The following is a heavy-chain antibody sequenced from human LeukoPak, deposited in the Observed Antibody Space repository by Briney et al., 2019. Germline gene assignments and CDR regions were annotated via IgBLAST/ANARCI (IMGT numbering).Heavy chain of an antibody. CDR1: GFTFSNAW. CDR2: IKSKTDGGTT. D-gene: IGHD2-15*01. Sequence: GGSLRLSCAASGFTFSNAWMSWVRQAPGKGLEWVGRIKSKTDGGTTDYAAPVKGRFTISRDDSKNTLYLQMNSLKTEDTAVYCCTTGECSGGSCYSPHFDYWGQGTLVSVSS. J-gene: IGHJ4*02. CDR3: TTGECSGGSCYSPHFDY. V-gene: IGHV3-15*01.